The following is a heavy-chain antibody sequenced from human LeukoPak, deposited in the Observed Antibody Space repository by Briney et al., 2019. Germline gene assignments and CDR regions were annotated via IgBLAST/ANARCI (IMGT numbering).Heavy chain of an antibody. V-gene: IGHV1-69*13. Sequence: SVKDSCKASGGTFSSYAISWVRQAPGQGLEWMGGIIPIFGTANYAQKFQGRVTITADESTSTAYMELSSLRSEDTAVYYCARGNTLGGELPREHYMDVWGKGTTVTVSS. CDR1: GGTFSSYA. D-gene: IGHD3-16*01. CDR3: ARGNTLGGELPREHYMDV. J-gene: IGHJ6*03. CDR2: IIPIFGTA.